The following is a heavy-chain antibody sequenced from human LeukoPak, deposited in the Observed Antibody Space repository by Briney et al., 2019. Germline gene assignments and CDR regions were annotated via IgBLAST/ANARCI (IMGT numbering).Heavy chain of an antibody. CDR3: AKRDSSGYYYFDY. Sequence: GPLRLSCAASGFTFSSYAMSWVRQAPGKGLEWVSRISPSGGSTYYGDSVKGRFTVSRDNSKNTLYLQMNSLRAEDTAVYYCAKRDSSGYYYFDYWGQGTLVTVSS. V-gene: IGHV3-23*01. CDR1: GFTFSSYA. J-gene: IGHJ4*02. D-gene: IGHD6-19*01. CDR2: ISPSGGST.